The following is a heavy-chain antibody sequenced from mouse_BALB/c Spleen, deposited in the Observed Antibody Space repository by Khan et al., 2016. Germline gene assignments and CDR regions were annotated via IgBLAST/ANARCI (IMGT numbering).Heavy chain of an antibody. D-gene: IGHD1-2*01. J-gene: IGHJ2*01. CDR1: GFTFSNYW. CDR3: GIRL. CDR2: IRLKSDDFVT. V-gene: IGHV6-6*02. Sequence: EVQLQESGGGLVQPGGSMKLSCVASGFTFSNYWMNWVRQSPEKGLEWVAEIRLKSDDFVTHYAESVKGWFTISRDDSHISVYLQMNDLRAEATGIYYCGIRLWGQGTTLTVSS.